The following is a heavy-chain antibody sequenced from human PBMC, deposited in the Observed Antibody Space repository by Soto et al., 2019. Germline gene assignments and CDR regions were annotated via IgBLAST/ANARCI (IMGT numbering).Heavy chain of an antibody. CDR2: IYYSGST. CDR1: GGSIRSSSYY. CDR3: ARHNYYDLDY. D-gene: IGHD3-22*01. J-gene: IGHJ4*02. Sequence: PETLSLTCTVSGGSIRSSSYYGGWIRQPPGKGLEWIGSIYYSGSTYYNPSLKSRVTISVDTSKNQFSLKLSSVTAADTAVYYCARHNYYDLDYWGQGTLVTVSS. V-gene: IGHV4-39*01.